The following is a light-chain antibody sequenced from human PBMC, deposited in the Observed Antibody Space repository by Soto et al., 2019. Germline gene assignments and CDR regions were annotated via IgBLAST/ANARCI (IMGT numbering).Light chain of an antibody. J-gene: IGKJ4*01. V-gene: IGKV3-11*01. CDR1: QSISTY. CDR2: DAS. CDR3: QLRTDSS. Sequence: EIVLTQSPATLSMSPGERATLSCRASQSISTYLAWYQQKPGQAPRLLIYDASIRAIGLPARFSGSWLGTCFTLVISILEVQDCVVYHRQLRTDSSFCGGIEVEMK.